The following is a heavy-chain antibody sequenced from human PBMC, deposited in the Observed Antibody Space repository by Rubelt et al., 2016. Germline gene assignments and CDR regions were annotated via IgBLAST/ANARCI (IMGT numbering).Heavy chain of an antibody. CDR2: ISYDGSNK. J-gene: IGHJ4*02. V-gene: IGHV3-30*04. CDR1: GFTFSSYA. CDR3: ARVKQWLVFDY. D-gene: IGHD6-19*01. Sequence: GFTFSSYAMHWVRQAPGKGLEWVAVISYDGSNKYYADSVKGRFTISRDNSKNTLYLQMNSLRAEDTAVYYCARVKQWLVFDYWGQGTLVTVSS.